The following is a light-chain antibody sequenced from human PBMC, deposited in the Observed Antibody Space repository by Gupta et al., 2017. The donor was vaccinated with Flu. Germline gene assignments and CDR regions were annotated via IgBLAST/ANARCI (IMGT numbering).Light chain of an antibody. J-gene: IGKJ1*01. V-gene: IGKV3-15*01. CDR1: QSVSSN. Sequence: ATLSVSPGERATLSCRASQSVSSNLAWYQQKPGQAPRLLIYGASTRATGISARFSGSASGTEFTLTISSLQSEDFAVYYCQQDNDWPPWTFGQGTKVELK. CDR3: QQDNDWPPWT. CDR2: GAS.